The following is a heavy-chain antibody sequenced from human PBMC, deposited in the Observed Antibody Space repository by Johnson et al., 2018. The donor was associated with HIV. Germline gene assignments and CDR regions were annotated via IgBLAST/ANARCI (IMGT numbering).Heavy chain of an antibody. CDR1: GFTVSSNY. D-gene: IGHD1-26*01. Sequence: VQLVESGGGVVQPGRSLRLYCAASGFTVSSNYMSWLRQAPGKALEWVSVIYSGDSTYYADSVKGRFTISRDNSKNTLYLQMNSLRAEDTAVYYCAREVGNAGAFDIWGQGTMVTVSS. CDR3: AREVGNAGAFDI. CDR2: IYSGDST. J-gene: IGHJ3*02. V-gene: IGHV3-66*01.